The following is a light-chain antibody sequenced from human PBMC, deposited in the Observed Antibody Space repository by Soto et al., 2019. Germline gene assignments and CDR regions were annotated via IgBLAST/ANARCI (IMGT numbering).Light chain of an antibody. Sequence: EIVLTQSPATLSVSPGERATLSCRASQSVSSDLAWYQQKAGQAPRLLIYGASTRATGIPVRFSGSGSGTEFTLTISSLQSEDFAVYYCQQYNNRYTFGQGTELEIK. CDR1: QSVSSD. V-gene: IGKV3-15*01. CDR3: QQYNNRYT. J-gene: IGKJ2*01. CDR2: GAS.